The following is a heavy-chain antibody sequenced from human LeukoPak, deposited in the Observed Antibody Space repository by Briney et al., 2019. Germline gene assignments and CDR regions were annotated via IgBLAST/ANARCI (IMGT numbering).Heavy chain of an antibody. CDR3: ARARIAVAGDAFDI. V-gene: IGHV3-13*01. J-gene: IGHJ3*02. D-gene: IGHD6-19*01. Sequence: QPGGSLRLSCAASGFTFSSYDMHWVRQATGKGLEWVSAIGTAGDTYYPGSVKGRFTISRENAKNSLYLQMNSLRAGDTAVYYCARARIAVAGDAFDIWGQGTMVTVSS. CDR2: IGTAGDT. CDR1: GFTFSSYD.